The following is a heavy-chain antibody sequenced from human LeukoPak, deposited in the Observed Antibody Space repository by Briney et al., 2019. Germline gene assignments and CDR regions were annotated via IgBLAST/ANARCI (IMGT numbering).Heavy chain of an antibody. V-gene: IGHV1-18*01. CDR2: ISAYNGNT. Sequence: ASVKVSCKASGYTFTSYGISWVRQAPGQGLEWMGWISAYNGNTNYAQKLQGRVTMTTDTSTSTAYMELRSLRSDDTAVYYCARDRRGSNYYDIGPPFDYWGQGTLVTVSS. D-gene: IGHD3-22*01. CDR3: ARDRRGSNYYDIGPPFDY. J-gene: IGHJ4*02. CDR1: GYTFTSYG.